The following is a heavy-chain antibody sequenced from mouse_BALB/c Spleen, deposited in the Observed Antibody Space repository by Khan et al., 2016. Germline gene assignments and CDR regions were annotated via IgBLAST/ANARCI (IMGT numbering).Heavy chain of an antibody. J-gene: IGHJ2*01. D-gene: IGHD1-1*01. CDR3: AKDNYDSSYCDY. CDR1: GFSLTSYG. CDR2: IWSGGST. Sequence: QVQLQQPGPGLVQPSQSLSITCTVSGFSLTSYGVHWVRQSPGKGLELLGAIWSGGSTDYNAAFMSSLSIITDNSKSHAFFIMNRLHADDTAMNYGAKDNYDSSYCDYWGQGTTLTVSS. V-gene: IGHV2-5*01.